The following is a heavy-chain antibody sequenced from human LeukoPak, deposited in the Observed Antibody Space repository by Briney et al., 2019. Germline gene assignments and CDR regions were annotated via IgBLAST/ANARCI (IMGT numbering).Heavy chain of an antibody. Sequence: PGGSLRLSCAASGFTFSNYGMSWVRQGPGKGLEYVSGIDSSGVSTYYVNSVKDRFTISRDNSKNTLYLQAGSLRAEDMGVYYCAREGHSSGHCGSFDIWGQGTTVTVSS. CDR2: IDSSGVST. J-gene: IGHJ3*02. CDR1: GFTFSNYG. D-gene: IGHD3-22*01. CDR3: AREGHSSGHCGSFDI. V-gene: IGHV3-64*01.